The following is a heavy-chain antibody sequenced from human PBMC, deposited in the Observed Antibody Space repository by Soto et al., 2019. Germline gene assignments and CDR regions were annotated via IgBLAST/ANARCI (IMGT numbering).Heavy chain of an antibody. V-gene: IGHV3-72*01. CDR2: TRNKANSYTT. CDR3: ARVPYYYYYMDV. J-gene: IGHJ6*03. CDR1: GFTFSDHY. Sequence: QPGGSLRLSCAASGFTFSDHYMDWVRQAPGKGLEWVGRTRNKANSYTTEYAASVKGRFTISRDDSKNSLYLQMNSLKTEDTAVYYCARVPYYYYYMDVWGKGTTVTVSS.